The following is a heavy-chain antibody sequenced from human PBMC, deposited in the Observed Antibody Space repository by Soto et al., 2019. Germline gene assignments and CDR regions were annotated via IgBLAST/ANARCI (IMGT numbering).Heavy chain of an antibody. D-gene: IGHD6-19*01. V-gene: IGHV1-69*06. CDR1: GGTFSSYA. J-gene: IGHJ4*02. Sequence: GASVKVSFKASGGTFSSYAISWLRQAPGQGLEWMGGIIPIFGTANYAQKFQGRVTITADKSTSTAYMELSSLRSEDTAVYYCARVGRYSSGWSDDFDYWGQGTLVTVSS. CDR2: IIPIFGTA. CDR3: ARVGRYSSGWSDDFDY.